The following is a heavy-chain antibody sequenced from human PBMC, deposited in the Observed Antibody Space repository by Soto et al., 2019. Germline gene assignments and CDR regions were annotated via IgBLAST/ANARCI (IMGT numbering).Heavy chain of an antibody. J-gene: IGHJ4*02. CDR2: SSALNGKT. V-gene: IGHV1-18*01. Sequence: ASVKVSCKTSGFTFNSHGFSWARQAPGQGLEWMGWSSALNGKTFYAHNFQDRVIMTTDTSSSTAYMELRGLKSDDTAVYYCARGGATIRQTLYYFDYWGQGTLVTVSS. D-gene: IGHD5-12*01. CDR3: ARGGATIRQTLYYFDY. CDR1: GFTFNSHG.